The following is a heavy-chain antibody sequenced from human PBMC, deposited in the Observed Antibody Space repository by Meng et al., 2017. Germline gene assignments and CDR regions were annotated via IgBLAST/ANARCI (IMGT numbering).Heavy chain of an antibody. Sequence: LQLQDSGPCPLKPSETLSLTCTVPGCSISSSRSYWGWIRQPPGKGLEWIGSIYYSGSTYYNPSLKSRVTISVDTSKNQFSLKLSSVTAADTAVYYCARDHRYSSGWWFDPWGQGTLVTVSS. CDR2: IYYSGST. CDR3: ARDHRYSSGWWFDP. CDR1: GCSISSSRSY. J-gene: IGHJ5*02. D-gene: IGHD6-19*01. V-gene: IGHV4-39*07.